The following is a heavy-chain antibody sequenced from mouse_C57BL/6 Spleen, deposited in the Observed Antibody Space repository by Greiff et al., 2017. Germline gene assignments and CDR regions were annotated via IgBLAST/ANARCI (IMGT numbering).Heavy chain of an antibody. CDR3: ARSRYYGSSSWYFDV. D-gene: IGHD1-1*01. CDR2: IYPSDSET. Sequence: QVQLQQPGAELVRPGSSVKLSCKASGYTFTSYWMDWVKQRPGQGLEWIGNIYPSDSETHYNQKFKDKATLTVDKSSSTAYMQLSSLTSEDSAVYYCARSRYYGSSSWYFDVWGTGTTVTVSS. V-gene: IGHV1-61*01. CDR1: GYTFTSYW. J-gene: IGHJ1*03.